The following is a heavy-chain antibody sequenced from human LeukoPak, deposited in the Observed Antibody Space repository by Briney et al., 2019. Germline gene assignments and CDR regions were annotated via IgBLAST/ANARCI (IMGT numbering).Heavy chain of an antibody. V-gene: IGHV3-53*01. CDR2: IYSGGST. CDR3: TRLTWNYFFDN. CDR1: GFSVSSIY. D-gene: IGHD3-10*01. Sequence: GGSLRLSCAASGFSVSSIYMAWVRQAPGKGLEFVSIIYSGGSTSYTDSVEGRFTMSRDNSKNTLYLQMNSLRAEDTAVYYCTRLTWNYFFDNWGQGTLVTVSS. J-gene: IGHJ4*02.